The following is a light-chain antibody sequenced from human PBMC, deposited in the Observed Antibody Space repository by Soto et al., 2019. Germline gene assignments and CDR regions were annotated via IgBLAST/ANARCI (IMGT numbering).Light chain of an antibody. CDR1: QSVSSY. CDR2: DAS. J-gene: IGKJ1*01. Sequence: EIVLTQSPGTLSLSPGERATLPCRASQSVSSYLAWYQQKPGQAPRLLISDASSRATGIPDRFSGSGSGTDFTLTISRPEPEDFAVYYCQQYGNSPVAFGQGTKVDIK. V-gene: IGKV3-20*01. CDR3: QQYGNSPVA.